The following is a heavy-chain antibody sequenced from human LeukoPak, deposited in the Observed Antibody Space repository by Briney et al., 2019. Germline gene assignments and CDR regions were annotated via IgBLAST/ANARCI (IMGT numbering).Heavy chain of an antibody. CDR3: ARVKLGGDHYDILTGYSH. Sequence: SETLSLTCTVSGGSISSSSYYWGWIRQPPGKGLEWIGSIYYSGSTYYNPSRKSRVTISVDTSKNQFSLKLSSVTAADTAVYYCARVKLGGDHYDILTGYSHWGQGTLVTVSS. V-gene: IGHV4-39*07. CDR2: IYYSGST. J-gene: IGHJ4*02. D-gene: IGHD3-9*01. CDR1: GGSISSSSYY.